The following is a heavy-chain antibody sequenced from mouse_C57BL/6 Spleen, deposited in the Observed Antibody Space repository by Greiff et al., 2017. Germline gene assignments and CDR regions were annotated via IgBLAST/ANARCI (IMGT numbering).Heavy chain of an antibody. CDR3: ARGGDYVSFAY. J-gene: IGHJ3*01. V-gene: IGHV1-4*01. D-gene: IGHD2-4*01. Sequence: VQGVESGAELARPGASVKMSCKASGYTFTSYTMHWVKQRPGQGLEWIGYINPSSGYTKYNQKFKDKATLTADKSSSTAYMQLSSLTSEDSAVYYCARGGDYVSFAYWGQGTLVTVSA. CDR2: INPSSGYT. CDR1: GYTFTSYT.